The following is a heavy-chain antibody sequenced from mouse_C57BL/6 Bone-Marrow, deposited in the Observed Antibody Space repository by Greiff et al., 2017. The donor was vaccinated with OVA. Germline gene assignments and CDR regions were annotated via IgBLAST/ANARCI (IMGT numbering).Heavy chain of an antibody. J-gene: IGHJ2*03. D-gene: IGHD2-3*01. V-gene: IGHV1-82*01. CDR2: IYPGDGDT. CDR1: GYAFSSSW. CDR3: AGHEDGYYASYFDY. Sequence: QVQLQQSGPELVKPGASVKISCKASGYAFSSSWMNWVKQRPGKGLEWIGRIYPGDGDTNYNGKFKGKATLTADKSSSTAYMQLSSLTSEGSAVYFGAGHEDGYYASYFDYGGRGTSLTVSA.